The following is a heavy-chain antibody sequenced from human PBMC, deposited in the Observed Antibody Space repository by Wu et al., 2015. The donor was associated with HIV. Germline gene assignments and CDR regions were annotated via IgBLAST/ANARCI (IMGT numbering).Heavy chain of an antibody. CDR3: ARDLFPDGELLPGDY. D-gene: IGHD3-10*01. J-gene: IGHJ4*02. CDR1: GYTFTDYY. V-gene: IGHV1-2*02. CDR2: INPNSGGT. Sequence: QVQLVQSGPEVKNPGASVKVSCKASGYTFTDYYVHWVRQAPGQGLEWLGWINPNSGGTNYAQKFQGRVTMTRDTSTSTAYMELRSLRSDDTAVYFCARDLFPDGELLPGDYWGQGTLVSVSS.